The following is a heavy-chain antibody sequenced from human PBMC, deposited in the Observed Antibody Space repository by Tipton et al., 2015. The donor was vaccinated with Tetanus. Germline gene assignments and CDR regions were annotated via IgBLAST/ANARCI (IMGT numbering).Heavy chain of an antibody. CDR1: GDSMTKYY. D-gene: IGHD1-1*01. V-gene: IGHV4-59*01. J-gene: IGHJ4*02. Sequence: TLSLTCTVSGDSMTKYYWSWIRQPPGKGLEWLAYVSYSGRTNSNYSRKRRITISQDTAKNQFSLRLTSVTAAGTAVYYCARANNEVPKKGPFDAWGQGSRVIVAS. CDR2: VSYSGRT. CDR3: ARANNEVPKKGPFDA.